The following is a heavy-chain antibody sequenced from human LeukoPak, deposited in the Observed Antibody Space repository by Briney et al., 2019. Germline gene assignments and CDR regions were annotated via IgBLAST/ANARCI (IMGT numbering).Heavy chain of an antibody. CDR2: IKQDGTKK. V-gene: IGHV3-7*01. D-gene: IGHD1-26*01. CDR3: ASVSGSYNIDN. Sequence: PGGSLRLSCAASGFTFSSYWMSWVRQTPGKGLEWVANIKQDGTKKYYVNSVKGRFSIFRDNAKNSLSLQMGSLTAEDTAVYYCASVSGSYNIDNWGQGTLVTVSS. CDR1: GFTFSSYW. J-gene: IGHJ4*02.